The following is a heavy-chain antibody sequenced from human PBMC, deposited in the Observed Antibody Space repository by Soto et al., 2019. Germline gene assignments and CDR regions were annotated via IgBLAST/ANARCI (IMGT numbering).Heavy chain of an antibody. CDR1: GCTFTSYG. V-gene: IGHV1-18*01. D-gene: IGHD5-12*01. J-gene: IGHJ4*02. CDR3: ARLPTVDIVAYYYFDY. Sequence: GASVKVSCKASGCTFTSYGISWVRQAPGQGLEWMGWISAYNGNTNYAQKLQGRVTMTTDTSTSIAYMELRSLRSDDTAVYYCARLPTVDIVAYYYFDYWGQGTLVTVSS. CDR2: ISAYNGNT.